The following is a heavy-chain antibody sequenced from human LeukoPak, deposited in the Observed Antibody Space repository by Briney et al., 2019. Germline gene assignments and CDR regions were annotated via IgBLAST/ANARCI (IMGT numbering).Heavy chain of an antibody. J-gene: IGHJ6*02. CDR2: INPNSGGT. CDR3: ARGRDYYYYYGMDV. CDR1: GYTFTAYY. Sequence: ASVKVSCKASGYTFTAYYMHWVRQAPGQGREWMGWINPNSGGTNYAQKFQGRVTMTRDTSISTVYMELSRLRSDDTAVYYCARGRDYYYYYGMDVWGQGTTVTVSS. V-gene: IGHV1-2*02.